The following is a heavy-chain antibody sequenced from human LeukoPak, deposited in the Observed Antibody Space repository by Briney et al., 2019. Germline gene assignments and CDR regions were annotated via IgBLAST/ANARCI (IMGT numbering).Heavy chain of an antibody. Sequence: SETLSLTCAVSGGSISSGGYSWSWIRQPPGKGLEWIGYIYYSGSTNYNPSLKSRVTISVDTSKNQFSLKLSSVTAADTAVYYCARGAVTTFDYWGQGTLVTVSS. CDR2: IYYSGST. CDR1: GGSISSGGYS. J-gene: IGHJ4*02. V-gene: IGHV4-61*08. CDR3: ARGAVTTFDY. D-gene: IGHD4-17*01.